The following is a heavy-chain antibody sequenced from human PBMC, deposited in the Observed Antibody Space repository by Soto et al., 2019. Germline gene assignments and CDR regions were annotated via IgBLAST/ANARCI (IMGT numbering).Heavy chain of an antibody. D-gene: IGHD6-19*01. CDR3: ARHLFVYSSGPDYFVY. Sequence: QLQLQESGPGLVKPSETLSLTCTVSGGSISSSSYYWGWIRQPPGKGLEWIGSIYYSRSTYYNPSLKSRVTISVDTSKNHFSLKLSSVTAADTAVYYCARHLFVYSSGPDYFVYWGQGTLVTVSS. CDR2: IYYSRST. V-gene: IGHV4-39*01. CDR1: GGSISSSSYY. J-gene: IGHJ4*02.